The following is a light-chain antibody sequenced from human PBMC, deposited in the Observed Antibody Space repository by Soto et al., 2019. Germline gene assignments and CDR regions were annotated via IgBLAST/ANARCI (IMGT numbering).Light chain of an antibody. V-gene: IGLV3-21*02. CDR2: DDS. CDR3: QVCDSSSDHPV. CDR1: NIGSKS. J-gene: IGLJ2*01. Sequence: SYELTQPPSVSVAPGQTARITCGGTNIGSKSVHWYQQKPGQAPVLVVYDDSDRPSGIPERFSGSNSGNTATLTISRVEAGYEADYYCQVCDSSSDHPVFGGGTTLTVL.